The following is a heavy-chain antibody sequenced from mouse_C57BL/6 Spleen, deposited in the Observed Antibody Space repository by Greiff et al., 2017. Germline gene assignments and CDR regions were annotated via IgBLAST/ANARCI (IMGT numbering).Heavy chain of an antibody. D-gene: IGHD2-3*01. CDR3: ARHPSDGYYVYLDY. Sequence: DVMLVESGGDLVKPGGSLKLSCAASGFTFSSYGMSWVRQTPDKRLEWVATISSGGSYTYYPDSVKGRFTISSDNAKNPLYLQMSRLKSEDTAMYYCARHPSDGYYVYLDYWGQGTTLTVSS. CDR1: GFTFSSYG. V-gene: IGHV5-6*02. J-gene: IGHJ2*01. CDR2: ISSGGSYT.